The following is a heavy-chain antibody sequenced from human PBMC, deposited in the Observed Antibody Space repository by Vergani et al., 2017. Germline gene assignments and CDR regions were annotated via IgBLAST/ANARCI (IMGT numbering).Heavy chain of an antibody. CDR1: GFTFSGSA. Sequence: EVQLVESGGGLVQPGGSLKLSCAASGFTFSGSAMHWVRQASGKGLEWVGRIRSKANSYATAYSASVKGRFTISRDDSKNTAYMQMNRLKTEDTAVYYCTRQKTNSGWYERDYWGQGTLVTVSS. J-gene: IGHJ4*02. CDR3: TRQKTNSGWYERDY. V-gene: IGHV3-73*02. D-gene: IGHD6-19*01. CDR2: IRSKANSYAT.